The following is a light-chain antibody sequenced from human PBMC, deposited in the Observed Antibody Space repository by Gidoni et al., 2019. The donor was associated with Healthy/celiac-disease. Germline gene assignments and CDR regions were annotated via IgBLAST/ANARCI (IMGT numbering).Light chain of an antibody. CDR3: QQYNSYSIT. CDR2: TAS. CDR1: QSISSW. Sequence: DIQMTQSPSTLSASVGDRVTITCRASQSISSWLAWYQQKPGKAPKLLIYTASSLESGVPSRFSGSGSGTEFTLTISSLQPDDFATYYCQQYNSYSITFGQGTQLEIK. V-gene: IGKV1-5*03. J-gene: IGKJ5*01.